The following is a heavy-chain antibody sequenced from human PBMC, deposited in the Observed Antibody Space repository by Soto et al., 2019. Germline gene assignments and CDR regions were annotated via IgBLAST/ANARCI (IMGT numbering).Heavy chain of an antibody. Sequence: ASVKVSCKASGYMFTGYNMHWVRRAPGQGPEWMGWINPNSGGTNYAQKFQGRVTMTRDMSSSTAYMELSRLRSDDTAVYYCAREVTMVRGARVYGMDVWGQGTTVTVSS. CDR3: AREVTMVRGARVYGMDV. CDR1: GYMFTGYN. CDR2: INPNSGGT. J-gene: IGHJ6*01. D-gene: IGHD3-10*01. V-gene: IGHV1-2*02.